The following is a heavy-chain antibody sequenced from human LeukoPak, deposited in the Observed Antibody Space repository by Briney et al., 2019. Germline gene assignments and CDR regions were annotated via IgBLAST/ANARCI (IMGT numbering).Heavy chain of an antibody. J-gene: IGHJ4*02. CDR1: GFTFSSYG. CDR3: ARDIPSRTIFADY. D-gene: IGHD3-3*01. Sequence: PGGSLRLSCAASGFTFSSYGMHWVRQAPGKGLEWVAVIWYDGSNKYYADSVKGRFTISRDNSKNTLYLQMNSLRAEDTAVYYCARDIPSRTIFADYWGQGTLVTVSS. V-gene: IGHV3-33*01. CDR2: IWYDGSNK.